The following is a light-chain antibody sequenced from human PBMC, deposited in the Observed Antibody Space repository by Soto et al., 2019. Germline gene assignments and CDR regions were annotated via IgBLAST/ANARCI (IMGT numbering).Light chain of an antibody. Sequence: DIQMTQSPSSLSASVGDRVTITCRASQSISIYLNWYQQKPGKAPKLLIYAASSLQSGVPSRFGGSGSGTDFTLTISSLQREDLATYYCQQSLTTPLTFGGGIKVEIK. CDR1: QSISIY. J-gene: IGKJ4*01. CDR2: AAS. V-gene: IGKV1-39*01. CDR3: QQSLTTPLT.